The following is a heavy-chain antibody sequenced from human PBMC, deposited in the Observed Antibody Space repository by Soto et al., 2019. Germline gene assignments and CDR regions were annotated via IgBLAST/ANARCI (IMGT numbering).Heavy chain of an antibody. J-gene: IGHJ5*02. Sequence: QLQLQESGSGLVKPSQTLSLTCAVSGGSISSGGYSWSWIRQPPGKGLEWIGYIYHSGSTYYNPALKSRVTISVDRSKTQFSLKLSSVTAAATAVYYCAVYGGNSGVRFDPWGQGTLVTVSS. CDR1: GGSISSGGYS. CDR3: AVYGGNSGVRFDP. V-gene: IGHV4-30-2*01. CDR2: IYHSGST. D-gene: IGHD4-17*01.